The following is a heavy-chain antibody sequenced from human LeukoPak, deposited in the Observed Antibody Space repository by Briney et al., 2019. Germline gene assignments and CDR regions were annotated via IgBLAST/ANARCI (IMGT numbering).Heavy chain of an antibody. D-gene: IGHD4-23*01. Sequence: PSETLSLTCTVSGGSISSGSYYWSWIRQPAGKGLEWIGRIYTSGSTNYNPSLKSRVTISVDTSKNQFSLKLSSVTAADTAVYYCARMPVDWYRGNMYYFDYWGQGTLVTVSS. CDR1: GGSISSGSYY. J-gene: IGHJ4*02. CDR3: ARMPVDWYRGNMYYFDY. V-gene: IGHV4-61*02. CDR2: IYTSGST.